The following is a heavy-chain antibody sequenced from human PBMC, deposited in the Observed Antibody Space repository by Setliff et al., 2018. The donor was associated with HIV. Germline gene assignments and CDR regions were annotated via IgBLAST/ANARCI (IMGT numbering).Heavy chain of an antibody. Sequence: ASVMVSCKASGGTFSRYTISWVRQAPGQGLEWMGGIIPIFGTTNYAQRFQGRVSITADASTSTAYMELSSLRSGDTAMYFCARDNYYDTSGAIGYWGQGTMVTVSS. CDR3: ARDNYYDTSGAIGY. V-gene: IGHV1-69*13. J-gene: IGHJ4*02. CDR1: GGTFSRYT. D-gene: IGHD3-22*01. CDR2: IIPIFGTT.